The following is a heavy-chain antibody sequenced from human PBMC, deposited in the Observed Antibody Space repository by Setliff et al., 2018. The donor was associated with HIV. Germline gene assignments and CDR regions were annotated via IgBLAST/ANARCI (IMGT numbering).Heavy chain of an antibody. Sequence: GGSLRLSCAASGFTFSNAWMNWVRQAPGKGLEWVGRIKSKTDGGTADYAAPVRGRFTFSRDDSKNTVYLQMNSLKTEDTAVYYCTTDSGSYYDAFDIWGQGTMVTVSS. D-gene: IGHD1-26*01. CDR3: TTDSGSYYDAFDI. CDR2: IKSKTDGGTA. CDR1: GFTFSNAW. J-gene: IGHJ3*02. V-gene: IGHV3-15*07.